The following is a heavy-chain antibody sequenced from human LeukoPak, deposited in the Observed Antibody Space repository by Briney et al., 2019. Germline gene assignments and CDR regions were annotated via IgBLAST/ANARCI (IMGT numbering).Heavy chain of an antibody. CDR2: IKQDGSEK. D-gene: IGHD3-9*01. CDR1: GFTFSSYW. V-gene: IGHV3-7*03. CDR3: AKDATERSRYSDS. Sequence: GGSLRLSCAASGFTFSSYWMSWVRQAPGKGLEWVANIKQDGSEKYYVDSVKGRFTISRDNAKNSLYLQMNSLRAEDTALYYCAKDATERSRYSDSWGQGTLVTVSS. J-gene: IGHJ4*02.